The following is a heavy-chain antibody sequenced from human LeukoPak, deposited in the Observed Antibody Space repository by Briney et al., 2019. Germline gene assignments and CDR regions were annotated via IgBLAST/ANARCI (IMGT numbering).Heavy chain of an antibody. CDR2: THTDGTDT. CDR3: ATKQWLAPPPDS. V-gene: IGHV3-74*01. J-gene: IGHJ4*02. CDR1: TFTFTKNW. D-gene: IGHD6-19*01. Sequence: PAGSLTLSCAASTFTFTKNWMVWVRHAPGEGRESVSRTHTDGTDTTHADSGKGPFTVSRDNTANTMFLKMNSVRDEDTAVYYCATKQWLAPPPDSWGQGTPVTVSS.